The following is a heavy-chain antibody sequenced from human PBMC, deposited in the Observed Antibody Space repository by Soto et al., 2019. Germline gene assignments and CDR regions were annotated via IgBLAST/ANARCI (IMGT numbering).Heavy chain of an antibody. CDR3: ARVRGYEQLWFPWFDP. Sequence: SETLSLTCAVSGYSISSGYYWGWIRQPPGKGLEWIGSIYHSGSTYYNPSLKSRVTISVDTSKNQFSLKLSSVTAADTAVYYCARVRGYEQLWFPWFDPWGQGTLVTVSS. CDR1: GYSISSGYY. J-gene: IGHJ5*02. CDR2: IYHSGST. V-gene: IGHV4-38-2*01. D-gene: IGHD5-18*01.